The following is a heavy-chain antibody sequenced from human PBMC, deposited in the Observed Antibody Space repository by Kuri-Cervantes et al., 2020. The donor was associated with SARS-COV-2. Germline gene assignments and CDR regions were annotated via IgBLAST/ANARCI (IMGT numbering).Heavy chain of an antibody. Sequence: GSLRLSCTVSGGSISSYYWSWIRQPPGKGLEWIGYIYYSGSTNYNPSLKSRVTISVDTSKNQFSLRLSSVTAADTAVYYCARDQYSSSSVYYFYMDVWGNGTMVTVSS. V-gene: IGHV4-59*01. CDR1: GGSISSYY. CDR2: IYYSGST. CDR3: ARDQYSSSSVYYFYMDV. J-gene: IGHJ6*03. D-gene: IGHD6-6*01.